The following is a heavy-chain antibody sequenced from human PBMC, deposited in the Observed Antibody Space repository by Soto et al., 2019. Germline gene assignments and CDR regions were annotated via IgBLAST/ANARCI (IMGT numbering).Heavy chain of an antibody. CDR1: GGSISSGGYS. Sequence: PSETLSLTCAVSGGSISSGGYSWSWIRQPPGKGLEWIGYIYHSGSTYYNPSLKSRVTISVDRSKNQFSLKLSSVTAADTAVYYCARGGVSLLVRDWGQGTLVTVSS. CDR2: IYHSGST. D-gene: IGHD6-13*01. CDR3: ARGGVSLLVRD. J-gene: IGHJ4*02. V-gene: IGHV4-30-2*01.